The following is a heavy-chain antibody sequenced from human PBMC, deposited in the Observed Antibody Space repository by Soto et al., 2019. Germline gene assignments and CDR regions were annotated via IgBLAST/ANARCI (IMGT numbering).Heavy chain of an antibody. J-gene: IGHJ6*02. CDR1: GFTFDDYA. V-gene: IGHV3-9*01. CDR2: ISWNGGNM. Sequence: EAQLVESGGGLVQPGRSLRLSCATSGFTFDDYAMHWVRQAPGKGLEWVSGISWNGGNMGYADSVKARFTIFRDNAKNSLSLQMNSLRAEDTALYYCAKDISGRGSYYYYYGMDVWGQGTTVTVSS. D-gene: IGHD3-16*01. CDR3: AKDISGRGSYYYYYGMDV.